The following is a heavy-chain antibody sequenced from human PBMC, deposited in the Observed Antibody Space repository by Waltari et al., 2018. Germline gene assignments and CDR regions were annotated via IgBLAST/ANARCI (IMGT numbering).Heavy chain of an antibody. CDR2: INHSGST. Sequence: QVQLQQWGAGLLKPSETLSLTCAVYGGSFSGYYWSWIRQPPGQGLEWIGEINHSGSTNYNPSLKSRVTISVDTSKNQFSLKLSSVTAADTAVYYCARAGGHHLAVAGNSQEFDYWGQGTLVTVSS. D-gene: IGHD6-19*01. CDR1: GGSFSGYY. J-gene: IGHJ4*02. CDR3: ARAGGHHLAVAGNSQEFDY. V-gene: IGHV4-34*01.